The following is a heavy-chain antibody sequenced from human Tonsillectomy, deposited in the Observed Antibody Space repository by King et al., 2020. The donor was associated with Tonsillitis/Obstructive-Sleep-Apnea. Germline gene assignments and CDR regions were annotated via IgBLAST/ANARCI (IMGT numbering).Heavy chain of an antibody. CDR1: GFAFNGFV. CDR2: ISADGSNI. CDR3: ARGSDVFDY. V-gene: IGHV3-30*03. Sequence: VQLVESGGGVVQPGRSLRLSCAASGFAFNGFVMHWVRQAPGKGLDWVALISADGSNIYYGDSVKGRFTISRDNSKNTLYLQMNSLRPEDTAVYYCARGSDVFDYWGRGTLVTVSS. J-gene: IGHJ4*02.